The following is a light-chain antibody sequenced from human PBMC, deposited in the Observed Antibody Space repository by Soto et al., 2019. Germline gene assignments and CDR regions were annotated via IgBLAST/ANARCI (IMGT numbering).Light chain of an antibody. CDR2: EVS. CDR3: SSYAGSSNFVV. Sequence: QSALTQPPSASGSPGQSVTISCSGTSSDVGGYDYVSWYQQHPGKAPKLMIYEVSKRPSGVPDRFFGSESGNTASLTVSGLQAEDEADYYCSSYAGSSNFVVFGGGTKVTVL. CDR1: SSDVGGYDY. V-gene: IGLV2-8*01. J-gene: IGLJ2*01.